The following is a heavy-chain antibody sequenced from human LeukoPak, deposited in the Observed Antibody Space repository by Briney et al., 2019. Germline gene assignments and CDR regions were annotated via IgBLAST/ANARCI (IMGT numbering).Heavy chain of an antibody. Sequence: GGSLRLSCAASGFTFRNYWMSWVRQAPGKGLEWVSYISSSSSTIYYANSVKGRFTISRDNAKNSLFLQMNSLRAEDTAVYYCTRGGAARPDYWGQGTLVTVSS. D-gene: IGHD6-6*01. CDR1: GFTFRNYW. CDR2: ISSSSSTI. V-gene: IGHV3-48*01. CDR3: TRGGAARPDY. J-gene: IGHJ4*02.